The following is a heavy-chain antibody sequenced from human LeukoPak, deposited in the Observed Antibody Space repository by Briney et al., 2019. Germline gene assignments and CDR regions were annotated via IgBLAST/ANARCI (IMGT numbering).Heavy chain of an antibody. J-gene: IGHJ5*02. Sequence: ASVKVSCKASGYTFTSYYMHWVRQAPGQGLEWMGIINPSGGSTSYAQKFRGRVTMTRDTSTSTVYMELSSLRSEDTAVYYCAREPGYCSSTSCYTAPDPWGQGTLVTVSS. CDR1: GYTFTSYY. D-gene: IGHD2-2*02. V-gene: IGHV1-46*01. CDR3: AREPGYCSSTSCYTAPDP. CDR2: INPSGGST.